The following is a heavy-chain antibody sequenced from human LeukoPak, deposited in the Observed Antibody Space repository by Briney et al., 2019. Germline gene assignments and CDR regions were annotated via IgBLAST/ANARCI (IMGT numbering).Heavy chain of an antibody. CDR2: ISYGGSNN. D-gene: IGHD6-13*01. CDR1: GFTFSSYG. CDR3: ASSTAAAGKFDY. Sequence: GGSLRLSCAASGFTFSSYGMHWVRQAPGKGLEWVAVISYGGSNNYYADSVKGRFTISRDNSKNTLYLQMNSLRAEDTAVYYCASSTAAAGKFDYWGQGTLVTVSS. J-gene: IGHJ4*02. V-gene: IGHV3-30*03.